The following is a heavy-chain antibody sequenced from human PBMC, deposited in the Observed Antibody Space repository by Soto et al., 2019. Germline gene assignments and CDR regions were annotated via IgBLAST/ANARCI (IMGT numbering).Heavy chain of an antibody. Sequence: SETLSLTCTVSGGSISSSSYYWGWIRQPPGKGLEWIGSIYYSGSTYYNPSLKSRVTISVDTSKNQFSLKLSSVTAADTAVYYCARSRYRWKYCSGGSCYPNWFDPWGQGTLVTVSS. J-gene: IGHJ5*02. CDR2: IYYSGST. CDR3: ARSRYRWKYCSGGSCYPNWFDP. D-gene: IGHD2-15*01. V-gene: IGHV4-39*01. CDR1: GGSISSSSYY.